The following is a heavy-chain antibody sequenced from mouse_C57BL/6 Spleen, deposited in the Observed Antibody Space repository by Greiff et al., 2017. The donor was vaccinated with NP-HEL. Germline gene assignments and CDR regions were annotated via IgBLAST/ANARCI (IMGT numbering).Heavy chain of an antibody. CDR3: AEPYGNGGAMDY. D-gene: IGHD2-1*01. Sequence: EVQLQQSGPELVKPGASVKISCKASGYTFTDYYMNWVKQSHGKSLEWIGDINPNNGGTSYNQKFKGKATLTVDKSSSTAYMELRSLTSEDSAVYYCAEPYGNGGAMDYWGQGTSVTVSS. V-gene: IGHV1-26*01. CDR2: INPNNGGT. J-gene: IGHJ4*01. CDR1: GYTFTDYY.